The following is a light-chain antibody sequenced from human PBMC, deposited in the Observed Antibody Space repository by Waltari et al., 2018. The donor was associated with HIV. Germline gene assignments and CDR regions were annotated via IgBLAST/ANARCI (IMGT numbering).Light chain of an antibody. V-gene: IGLV1-40*01. CDR2: GDS. J-gene: IGLJ3*02. Sequence: SVLTQPTSVSGAPGQGVTITCAGDNSNIGAPSAGHGYQQSTGTSPKLVIYGDSIRPSGVPDRFSGSRSGASVSLDITGLRAEDEGDYYCQSYDIRLSGLWVFGGGTKLTVL. CDR3: QSYDIRLSGLWV. CDR1: NSNIGAPSA.